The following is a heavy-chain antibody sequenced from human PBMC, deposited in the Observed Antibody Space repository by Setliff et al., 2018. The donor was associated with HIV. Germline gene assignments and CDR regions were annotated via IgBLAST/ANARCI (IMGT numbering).Heavy chain of an antibody. J-gene: IGHJ4*02. V-gene: IGHV3-23*01. CDR3: ARDQRWAFPHYFDY. D-gene: IGHD1-26*01. CDR2: LSGSGGST. CDR1: ELTFSNYA. Sequence: GGSLRLSCAASELTFSNYAMTWVRQAPGKGLEWVSSLSGSGGSTYYADSVKGRFTISRDNSKNMLYLQMNSLRADDTAVYYCARDQRWAFPHYFDYWGQGALVTVSS.